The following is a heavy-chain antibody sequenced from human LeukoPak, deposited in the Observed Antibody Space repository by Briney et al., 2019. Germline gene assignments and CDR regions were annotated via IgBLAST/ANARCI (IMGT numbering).Heavy chain of an antibody. CDR3: AKAGDSRPMYYFDY. CDR2: ISGRGGST. Sequence: GGSLRLSCAASGFTFSSYAMSWVRQAPGKGLEWVSAISGRGGSTYYADSVKGRFTISRDNSKNTLYLQMNSLRAEDTAVYYCAKAGDSRPMYYFDYWGQGTLVTVSS. D-gene: IGHD3-22*01. J-gene: IGHJ4*02. CDR1: GFTFSSYA. V-gene: IGHV3-23*01.